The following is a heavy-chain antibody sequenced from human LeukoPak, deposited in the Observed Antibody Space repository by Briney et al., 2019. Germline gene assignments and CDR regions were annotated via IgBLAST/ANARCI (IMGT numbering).Heavy chain of an antibody. J-gene: IGHJ3*02. CDR1: GYSISSGYY. V-gene: IGHV4-38-2*01. Sequence: RPSETLSLTCAVSGYSISSGYYWGWIRQPPGKGLEWIGNIYHSGSTYYNPSLKSRVTISVDTSKNQFSLKLSSVTAADTAVYYCARALSPSLFRLRDAFDIWGQGTMVTVSS. D-gene: IGHD5-18*01. CDR2: IYHSGST. CDR3: ARALSPSLFRLRDAFDI.